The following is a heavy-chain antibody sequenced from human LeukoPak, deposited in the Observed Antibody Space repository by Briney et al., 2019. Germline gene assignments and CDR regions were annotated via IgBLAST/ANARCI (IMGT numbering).Heavy chain of an antibody. D-gene: IGHD3-10*01. CDR2: INHGGST. J-gene: IGHJ4*02. CDR3: ARGGYITMVRGVTRRFDY. CDR1: GGSFSGYY. Sequence: TASETLSLTCAVYGGSFSGYYWSWIRQPPGKGLEWIGEINHGGSTNYNPSLKSRVTISVDTSKNQFSLKLSSVTAADTAVYYCARGGYITMVRGVTRRFDYWGQGTLVTVSS. V-gene: IGHV4-34*01.